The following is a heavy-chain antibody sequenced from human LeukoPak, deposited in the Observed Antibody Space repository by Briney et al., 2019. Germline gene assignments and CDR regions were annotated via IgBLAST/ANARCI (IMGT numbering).Heavy chain of an antibody. J-gene: IGHJ1*01. V-gene: IGHV3-23*01. CDR2: ITGSGANA. CDR1: GFTFSSHG. Sequence: GETLRLSCAASGFTFSSHGMNWVRQAPGKGLEWVSGITGSGANAYYADSVKGRFTISRDNSRNTLYLHLNSLRGEDTAVYYCTRNSGWYGLSWGQGTLVTVSS. CDR3: TRNSGWYGLS. D-gene: IGHD6-19*01.